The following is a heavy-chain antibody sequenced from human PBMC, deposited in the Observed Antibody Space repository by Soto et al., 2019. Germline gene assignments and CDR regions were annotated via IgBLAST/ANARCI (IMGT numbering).Heavy chain of an antibody. CDR1: GGSISSYY. J-gene: IGHJ4*02. Sequence: SETLSLTCTVSGGSISSYYWSWIRQPPGKGLEWIGDIYHSGSTHYNPSLQSRLTMSIDTSKSQFSLRLSSVTAADTAVYFCARVRRVVLHYFFDYWGQGALVTAPQ. CDR3: ARVRRVVLHYFFDY. D-gene: IGHD2-15*01. V-gene: IGHV4-4*09. CDR2: IYHSGST.